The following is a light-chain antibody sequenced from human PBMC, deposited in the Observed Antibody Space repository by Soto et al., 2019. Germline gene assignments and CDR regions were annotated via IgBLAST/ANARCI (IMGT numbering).Light chain of an antibody. CDR2: EVG. CDR3: SSYTSSSTLV. CDR1: SSDVGGYNY. Sequence: QSALTQPASVSGSPGQSITISCTGTSSDVGGYNYVSWYQQHPGKAPKLMIYEVGNRPSGVSNRFSGSKSGNTASLTISGLQAEGEADFFCSSYTSSSTLVFGGGTKLTVL. J-gene: IGLJ3*02. V-gene: IGLV2-14*01.